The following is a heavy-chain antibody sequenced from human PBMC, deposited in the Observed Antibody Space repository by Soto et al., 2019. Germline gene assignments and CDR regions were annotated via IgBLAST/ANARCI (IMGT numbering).Heavy chain of an antibody. V-gene: IGHV3-74*01. D-gene: IGHD4-17*01. CDR3: ARDTTVVTPFRFAFDI. Sequence: SLRLSCAASGFTFSSYWMHWVRQAPGKGLVWVSGISSDGSSTDYADSVKGRFTISRDNSKNTLYLQMNSLRAEDTAVYYCARDTTVVTPFRFAFDIWGQGTMVTVSS. CDR2: ISSDGSST. J-gene: IGHJ3*02. CDR1: GFTFSSYW.